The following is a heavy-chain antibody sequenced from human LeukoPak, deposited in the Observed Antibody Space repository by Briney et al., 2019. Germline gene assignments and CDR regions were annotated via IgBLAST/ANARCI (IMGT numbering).Heavy chain of an antibody. CDR1: GFTVRSNY. Sequence: GGSLRLSCAASGFTVRSNYMSWVRQAPGKGLEYVSAISSNGGSTYYANSVKGRFTISRDNSKNTLYLQMGSLRAEDMAVYYCARSSSSWYNDFDYWGQGTLVTVSS. D-gene: IGHD6-13*01. V-gene: IGHV3-64*01. J-gene: IGHJ4*02. CDR2: ISSNGGST. CDR3: ARSSSSWYNDFDY.